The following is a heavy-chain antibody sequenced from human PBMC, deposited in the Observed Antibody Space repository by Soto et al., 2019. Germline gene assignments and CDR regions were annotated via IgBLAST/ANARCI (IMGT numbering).Heavy chain of an antibody. CDR1: GYTFTSYG. D-gene: IGHD6-13*01. V-gene: IGHV1-18*04. J-gene: IGHJ6*02. CDR3: ARDQGSSQRGDGMDV. CDR2: ISAYNGNT. Sequence: QVQLVQSGAEVKKPGASVKVSCKASGYTFTSYGISWVRQAPGQGLEWMGWISAYNGNTNYAQKLQGRVTMTTDTSTSRAYMELSSLRSDDTAVYYCARDQGSSQRGDGMDVWGQGTTVTVSS.